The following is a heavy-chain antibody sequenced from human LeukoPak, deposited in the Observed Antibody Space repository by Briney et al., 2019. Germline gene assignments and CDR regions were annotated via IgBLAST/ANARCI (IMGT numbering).Heavy chain of an antibody. J-gene: IGHJ4*02. V-gene: IGHV3-23*01. D-gene: IGHD6-19*01. CDR2: ISGSGGST. CDR3: ARGGLGSAFDN. Sequence: QSGGSLRLSCAASGFTFSSYALTWVRQAPGKGLECVSGISGSGGSTYYADSLKGRFTISRDNSKSTLYLQINSLRADDTAVFYCARGGLGSAFDNWGQGTLVTVSS. CDR1: GFTFSSYA.